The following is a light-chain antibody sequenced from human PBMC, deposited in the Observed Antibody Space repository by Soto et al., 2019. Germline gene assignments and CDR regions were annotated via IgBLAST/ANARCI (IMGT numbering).Light chain of an antibody. Sequence: EIVMTQSPATLSVSPGERVTLSCRASQSVSNNYLAWYQQKPGQAPRLLIYGASNRATGIPARFSGSGSGTDFTLTISSLEPEDFAVYYCQQRSNWPPITFGQGTRLEI. J-gene: IGKJ5*01. CDR2: GAS. CDR1: QSVSNNY. V-gene: IGKV3-11*01. CDR3: QQRSNWPPIT.